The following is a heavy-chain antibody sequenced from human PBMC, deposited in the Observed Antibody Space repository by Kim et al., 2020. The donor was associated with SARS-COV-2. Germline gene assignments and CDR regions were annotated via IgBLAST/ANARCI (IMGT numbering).Heavy chain of an antibody. CDR1: GYTFTSYA. CDR3: ARVALWFGELEDYYYYYGMDV. V-gene: IGHV7-4-1*02. J-gene: IGHJ6*02. CDR2: INTNTGNP. Sequence: ASVKVSCKASGYTFTSYAMNWVRQAPGQGLEWMGWINTNTGNPTYAQGFTGRFVFSLDTSVSTAYLQISSLKAEDTAVYYCARVALWFGELEDYYYYYGMDVWGQGTTVTVSS. D-gene: IGHD3-10*01.